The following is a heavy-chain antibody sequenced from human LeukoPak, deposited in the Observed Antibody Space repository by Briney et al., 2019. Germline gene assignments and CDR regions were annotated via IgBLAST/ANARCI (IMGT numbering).Heavy chain of an antibody. CDR2: ISISGTYL. V-gene: IGHV3-21*01. D-gene: IGHD3-3*01. CDR3: ERGLFGVINPTDY. Sequence: GGSLRLSCAPSGFTFSNYAMHWVRQAPGKGLEWLSSISISGTYLYYADSVKGRLTISRDNAKDSLYLQMNSLRVEDTAVYFCERGLFGVINPTDYWGQGTLVTVSS. J-gene: IGHJ4*02. CDR1: GFTFSNYA.